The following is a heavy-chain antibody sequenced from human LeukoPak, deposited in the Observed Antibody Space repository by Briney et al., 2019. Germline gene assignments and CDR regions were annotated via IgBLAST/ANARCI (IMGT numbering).Heavy chain of an antibody. CDR2: ISAYNGNT. V-gene: IGHV1-18*01. J-gene: IGHJ4*02. CDR1: GYTSTNYG. D-gene: IGHD3-22*01. Sequence: ASVKVSCKASGYTSTNYGISWVRQAPGQGLEWMGWISAYNGNTNYVQKLQGRVTMTTDTSTSTAYMELRSLRSDDTAVYYCARSRYYYDSSGYWHYFDYWGQGTLVTVSS. CDR3: ARSRYYYDSSGYWHYFDY.